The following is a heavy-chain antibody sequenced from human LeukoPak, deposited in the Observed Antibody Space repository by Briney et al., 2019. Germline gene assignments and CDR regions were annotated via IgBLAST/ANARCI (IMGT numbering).Heavy chain of an antibody. CDR3: AIQPNLRYFDWLPMWDFDY. CDR1: GGSISSSSYY. V-gene: IGHV4-39*01. CDR2: IYYSGST. J-gene: IGHJ4*02. Sequence: PSETLSLTCTVSGGSISSSSYYLGWIRQPPGKGLEWIGSIYYSGSTYYNPSLKSRVTISVDTSKNQFSLKLSSVTAADTAVYYCAIQPNLRYFDWLPMWDFDYWGQGTLVTVSS. D-gene: IGHD3-9*01.